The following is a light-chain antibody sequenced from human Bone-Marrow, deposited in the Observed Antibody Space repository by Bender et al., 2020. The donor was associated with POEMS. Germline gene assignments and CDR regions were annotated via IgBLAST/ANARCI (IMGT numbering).Light chain of an antibody. J-gene: IGLJ1*01. CDR3: CSYAGSRPLV. Sequence: QSALTQPASVSGSPGQSITISCTGTNSDVGSYDLVSWYQQHPGKAPKLMIYEVNKRPSGVSNRFSGSKSGNTASLTISGLQAEDEADYYCCSYAGSRPLVFGTGTKVTVL. CDR2: EVN. CDR1: NSDVGSYDL. V-gene: IGLV2-23*02.